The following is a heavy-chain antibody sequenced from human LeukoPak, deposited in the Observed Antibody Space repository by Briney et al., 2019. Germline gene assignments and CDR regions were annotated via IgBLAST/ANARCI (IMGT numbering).Heavy chain of an antibody. CDR1: GFTFNSYS. CDR2: ISSSSSTI. V-gene: IGHV3-48*04. J-gene: IGHJ6*03. Sequence: PGGSLRLSCAASGFTFNSYSMNWVRQAPGKGLEWVSYISSSSSTIYYADSVKGRFTISRDNAKNSLYLQMNSLRAEDTAVYYCAREKSGVEEWFGELTVYYYYYMDVWGKGTTVTISS. D-gene: IGHD3-10*01. CDR3: AREKSGVEEWFGELTVYYYYYMDV.